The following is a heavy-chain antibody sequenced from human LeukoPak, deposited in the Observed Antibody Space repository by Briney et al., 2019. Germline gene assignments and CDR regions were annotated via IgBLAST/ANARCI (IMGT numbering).Heavy chain of an antibody. CDR1: GGSISSYY. CDR2: LYYSGST. D-gene: IGHD3-9*01. Sequence: SETLSLTCTVSGGSISSYYWSWIRQPPGKGLEWIGHLYYSGSTNYNPSLKSRVTISVDTSKNQFSLKLSSVTAADTAVYYCARDGRYFDWFSTPDAFDIWGQGTMVTVSS. J-gene: IGHJ3*02. CDR3: ARDGRYFDWFSTPDAFDI. V-gene: IGHV4-59*01.